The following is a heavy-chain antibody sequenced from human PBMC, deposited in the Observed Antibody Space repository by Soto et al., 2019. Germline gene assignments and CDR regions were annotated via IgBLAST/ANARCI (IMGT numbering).Heavy chain of an antibody. CDR1: GFTVSSNY. Sequence: GGSLRLSCAASGFTVSSNYMSWVRQAPGKGLEWVSVIYSGGSTYYADSVKGRFTISRDNSKNTLYLQMNSLRAEDTAVYYCARGRPRDAFDIWGQGTMVTVSS. J-gene: IGHJ3*02. CDR2: IYSGGST. V-gene: IGHV3-66*01. CDR3: ARGRPRDAFDI. D-gene: IGHD1-1*01.